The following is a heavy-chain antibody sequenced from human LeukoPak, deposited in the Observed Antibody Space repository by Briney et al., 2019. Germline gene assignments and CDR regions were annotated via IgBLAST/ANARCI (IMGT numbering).Heavy chain of an antibody. CDR3: ATTSSLLSGEGEGPSGGSTRTSHYYFDY. CDR1: GGSIRSSYYY. Sequence: PSETLSLTCTVSGGSIRSSYYYWGWIRQPPGTGLEWIGSIYDSGSTYYNPSLKSRVTISVDTSKNQFSLKLSSVTAADTAVYYCATTSSLLSGEGEGPSGGSTRTSHYYFDYWGQGTLVTVSS. CDR2: IYDSGST. V-gene: IGHV4-39*07. J-gene: IGHJ4*02. D-gene: IGHD3-10*01.